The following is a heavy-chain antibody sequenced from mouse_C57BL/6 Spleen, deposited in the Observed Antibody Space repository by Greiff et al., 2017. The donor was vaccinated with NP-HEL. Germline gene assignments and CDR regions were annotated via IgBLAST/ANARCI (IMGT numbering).Heavy chain of an antibody. CDR2: ISGGGGNT. Sequence: DVMLVESGGGLVKPGGSLKISCAASGFTFSSYTMSWVRQTQGKRLEWVATISGGGGNTYYPDSVKGRFTISRDNAKNTLYLQMSSLRSEDTALYYCARPNNYYGRYFDYWGQGTTLTVSS. J-gene: IGHJ2*01. D-gene: IGHD1-1*01. CDR3: ARPNNYYGRYFDY. V-gene: IGHV5-9*01. CDR1: GFTFSSYT.